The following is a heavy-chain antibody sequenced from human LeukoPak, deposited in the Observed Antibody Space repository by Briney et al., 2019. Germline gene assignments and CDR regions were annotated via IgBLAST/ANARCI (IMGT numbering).Heavy chain of an antibody. V-gene: IGHV3-23*01. J-gene: IGHJ4*02. D-gene: IGHD4-17*01. CDR2: INNSGTDT. CDR3: AAAVNTGRAEHY. Sequence: PGGSLRLSCAASGFTFSSYAMTGVRQAPGKGLEWVSSINNSGTDTYYEDSVKGRFTISRDNSKNTLFLHINSLSAEDTAVYYCAAAVNTGRAEHYWGQGTLVTVSS. CDR1: GFTFSSYA.